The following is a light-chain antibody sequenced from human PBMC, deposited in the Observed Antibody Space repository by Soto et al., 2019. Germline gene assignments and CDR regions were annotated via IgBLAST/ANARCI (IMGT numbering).Light chain of an antibody. CDR1: SSNIGAGYD. V-gene: IGLV1-40*01. CDR3: QSYDSSLL. J-gene: IGLJ2*01. CDR2: GIS. Sequence: QSVLTQPPSVSGAPGQRVTISCTGSSSNIGAGYDVHWYQQLPGTAPKLLIYGISNRPSGVPDRFSGSKSGTSASLAITGLQAEDEADYYCQSYDSSLLFGGGTKLTVL.